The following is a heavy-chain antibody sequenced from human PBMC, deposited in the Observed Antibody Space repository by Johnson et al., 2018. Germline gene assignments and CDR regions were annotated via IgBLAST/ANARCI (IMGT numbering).Heavy chain of an antibody. CDR3: VRDTLEPFGMDV. J-gene: IGHJ6*02. CDR1: GFIFINYN. V-gene: IGHV3-21*06. CDR2: ISSGSGYI. Sequence: VQLGQAGGGLVEPGGSLRLSCSASGFIFINYNMNWVRQAPGKGLELVSSISSGSGYIDYSDSVKGRFTISRDNGKNALYLQMDGLRAEDTAVYYCVRDTLEPFGMDVWGQGTTVIVSS. D-gene: IGHD1-1*01.